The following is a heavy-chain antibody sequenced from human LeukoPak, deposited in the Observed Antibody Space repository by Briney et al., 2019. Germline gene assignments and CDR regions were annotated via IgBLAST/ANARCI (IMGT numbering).Heavy chain of an antibody. CDR3: ARDLGDHGSPHFDY. J-gene: IGHJ4*02. D-gene: IGHD2-21*01. Sequence: GGSLRLSCAASGFTFSSYSMNWVRQAPGKGLEWVSSISSSSSYIYYADSVKGRFTISRDNAKNSLYLQMNSLRAEDTAVYYCARDLGDHGSPHFDYWGQGTLVTVSS. V-gene: IGHV3-21*01. CDR2: ISSSSSYI. CDR1: GFTFSSYS.